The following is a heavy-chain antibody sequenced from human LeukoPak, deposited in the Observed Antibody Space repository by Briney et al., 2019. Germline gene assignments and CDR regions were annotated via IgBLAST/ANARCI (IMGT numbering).Heavy chain of an antibody. CDR2: ITNSGNSK. V-gene: IGHV3-21*05. CDR3: ARNQEIDYYDSSGFYWGVEY. D-gene: IGHD3-22*01. J-gene: IGHJ4*02. CDR1: EFTFSSYS. Sequence: GGSLRLSCAASEFTFSSYSMNWVRQAPGKGLEWVSYITNSGNSKSYADSVKGRFTISRDNAKNSLYLQMDSLRAEDTAVYYCARNQEIDYYDSSGFYWGVEYWGQGTLVTVSS.